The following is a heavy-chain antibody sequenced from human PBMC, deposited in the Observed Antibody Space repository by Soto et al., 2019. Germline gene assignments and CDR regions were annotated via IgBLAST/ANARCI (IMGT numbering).Heavy chain of an antibody. V-gene: IGHV3-72*01. CDR2: IRRKANSYTT. CDR3: AMLGGSSGGSSGMDV. CDR1: GLIFSDYH. D-gene: IGHD5-12*01. Sequence: EVQLVESGGGLVQPGGSLRLSCTASGLIFSDYHMDWVRQAPGKGLEWVGCIRRKANSYTTEYAASVKGRFTISRDDSKNSPYLLMNSLKSEDTAAYYCAMLGGSSGGSSGMDVWGQGTTVTVSS. J-gene: IGHJ6*02.